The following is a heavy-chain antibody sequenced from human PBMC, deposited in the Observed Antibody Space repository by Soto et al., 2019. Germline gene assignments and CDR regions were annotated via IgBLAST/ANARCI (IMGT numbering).Heavy chain of an antibody. CDR1: RFDFSSYE. V-gene: IGHV3-23*01. CDR3: ARGGGYCTPTSCAIDS. J-gene: IGHJ4*02. D-gene: IGHD2-8*01. CDR2: VSLTGDRT. Sequence: EVQLLESGGGLVQPGGSLRLSCVASRFDFSSYEMSWVRQAAGKGLEWVSRVSLTGDRTNYAGSAKGRFTVSRDNFKNALYLEMDSLRPDDTAIYYCARGGGYCTPTSCAIDSWGRGTPVTVSS.